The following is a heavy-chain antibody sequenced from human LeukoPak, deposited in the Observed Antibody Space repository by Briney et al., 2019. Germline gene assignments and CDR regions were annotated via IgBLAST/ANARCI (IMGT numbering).Heavy chain of an antibody. CDR2: ISGSGDST. D-gene: IGHD3-9*01. Sequence: SWVRQAPGKGLEWVSAISGSGDSTYYADSVKGRFAISRDNSKNTLYLLMNSLRAEDTAVYYCAKDQRFDILTGYFNWFDPWGQGTLVTVSS. V-gene: IGHV3-23*01. CDR3: AKDQRFDILTGYFNWFDP. J-gene: IGHJ5*02.